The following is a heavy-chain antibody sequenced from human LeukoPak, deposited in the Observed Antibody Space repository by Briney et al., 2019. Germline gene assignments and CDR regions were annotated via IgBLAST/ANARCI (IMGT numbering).Heavy chain of an antibody. D-gene: IGHD1-1*01. CDR2: IRSDGSSN. Sequence: GGSLRLSCAASGFTFSSHGMHWVRQAPGKGLEWVTFIRSDGSSNYYGDSVKGRFTISRDNSKNTLYLQMNSLRAEDTAVYYCAKRATGTYYYYYMDVWGKGTTVTISS. V-gene: IGHV3-30*02. CDR3: AKRATGTYYYYYMDV. CDR1: GFTFSSHG. J-gene: IGHJ6*03.